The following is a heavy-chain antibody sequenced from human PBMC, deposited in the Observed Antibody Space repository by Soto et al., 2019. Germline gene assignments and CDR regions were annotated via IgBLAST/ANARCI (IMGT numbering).Heavy chain of an antibody. J-gene: IGHJ4*02. CDR3: ATGDY. V-gene: IGHV4-38-2*01. CDR2: IYHTGST. Sequence: SETLSLTCAVSGYSISSGYYWGWVRQPPGKGLEWIGSIYHTGSTYYSPSLKSRVTISLDTSKNQFSLKLSSVTGADTAVYYCATGDYWGQGTLVTVSS. CDR1: GYSISSGYY. D-gene: IGHD3-10*01.